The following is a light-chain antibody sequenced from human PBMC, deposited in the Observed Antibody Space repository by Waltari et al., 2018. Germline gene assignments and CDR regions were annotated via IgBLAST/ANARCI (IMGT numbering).Light chain of an antibody. CDR2: AAS. J-gene: IGKJ1*01. CDR1: QRISSY. Sequence: DIQMTQSPSSLSASVGDSVTIACRASQRISSYLNWYQQKPGQAPKLLIYAASSLESGVPSRFSGSGFGTDFTLTINSLQPEYVAVYYCQQTYSNFRTFGQGTKVDVK. V-gene: IGKV1-39*01. CDR3: QQTYSNFRT.